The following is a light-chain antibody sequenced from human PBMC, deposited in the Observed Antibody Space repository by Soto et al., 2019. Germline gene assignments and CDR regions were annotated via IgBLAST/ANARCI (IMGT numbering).Light chain of an antibody. V-gene: IGLV6-57*01. Sequence: NFMLTQPHSVSESPGKTVTISCTRSSGSIASNYVQWYQQRPVSSPTTVIYEDNQRPSGVPDRFSGSIDSSSKSASLTISGLKTEDEADYYCQSYDSSNRVYGGGTKLTVL. J-gene: IGLJ3*02. CDR3: QSYDSSNRV. CDR2: EDN. CDR1: SGSIASNY.